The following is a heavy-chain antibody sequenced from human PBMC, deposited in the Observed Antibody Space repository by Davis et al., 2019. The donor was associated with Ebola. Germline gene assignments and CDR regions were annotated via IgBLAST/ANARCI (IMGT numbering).Heavy chain of an antibody. V-gene: IGHV3-73*01. CDR2: ISSKANSYAP. CDR1: GFTFSASA. CDR3: ARKEGVRYNWNYVDY. Sequence: WGSLRLSCAASGFTFSASAMHWVRQASGKALAWVGRISSKANSYAPAYAASVKGRFTIARDDSKNTAYLQMNSLKTEDTAVYYCARKEGVRYNWNYVDYWR. J-gene: IGHJ4*01. D-gene: IGHD1-20*01.